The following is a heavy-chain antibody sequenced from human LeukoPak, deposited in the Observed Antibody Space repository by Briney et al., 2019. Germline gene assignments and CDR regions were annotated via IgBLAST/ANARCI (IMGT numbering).Heavy chain of an antibody. V-gene: IGHV3-23*01. CDR3: AKTGPDYYGSGSYYISYYYYGMDV. D-gene: IGHD3-10*01. Sequence: GGSLRLSCAASGFTFSSYAMSWVRQAPGKGLEWVSAISGSGGSTYYADSVKGRFTISRDNSKNTLYLQMNSLRAEDTAVYYCAKTGPDYYGSGSYYISYYYYGMDVWGQGTTVTVSS. CDR1: GFTFSSYA. J-gene: IGHJ6*02. CDR2: ISGSGGST.